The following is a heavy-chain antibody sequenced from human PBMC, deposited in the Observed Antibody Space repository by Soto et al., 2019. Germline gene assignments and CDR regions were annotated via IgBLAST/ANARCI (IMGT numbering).Heavy chain of an antibody. D-gene: IGHD2-8*02. CDR2: ISYSGST. CDR3: ARDKITGLFDY. CDR1: GGSMGTYY. V-gene: IGHV4-59*12. Sequence: SETLSLTCNVSGGSMGTYYYNWIRQPPGKELEWIAYISYSGSTNSNPSLKTRVTISVDTSKNQFSLQLTSVTAADTAVYYCARDKITGLFDYWGQGTLVTVSS. J-gene: IGHJ4*02.